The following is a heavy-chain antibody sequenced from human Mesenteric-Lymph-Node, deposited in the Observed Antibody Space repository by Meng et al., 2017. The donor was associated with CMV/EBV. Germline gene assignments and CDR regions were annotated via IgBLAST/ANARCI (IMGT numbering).Heavy chain of an antibody. V-gene: IGHV4-39*01. CDR1: GGSISSSSYY. CDR3: ARPHYYGSGSSPWFDP. J-gene: IGHJ5*02. D-gene: IGHD3-10*01. CDR2: IYYSGST. Sequence: QLQLQESGPGLGKPSETLSLTGTVAGGSISSSSYYWGWIRQPPGKGLEWIGSIYYSGSTYYNPSLKSRVTISVDTSKNQFSLKLSSVTAADTAVYYCARPHYYGSGSSPWFDPWGQGTLVTVSS.